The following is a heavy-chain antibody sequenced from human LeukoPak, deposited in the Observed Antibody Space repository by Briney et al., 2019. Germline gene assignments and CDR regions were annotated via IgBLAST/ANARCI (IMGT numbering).Heavy chain of an antibody. CDR2: MNPNSGNT. V-gene: IGHV1-8*01. D-gene: IGHD6-19*01. Sequence: VASVKVSCKASGYTFTSYDINWVRQATGQGLEWMGWMNPNSGNTGYAQKFQGRVTMTRNTSISTAYMELSGLRSEDTAVYYCARVLLSSGFIDYWGQGTLVTVSS. CDR1: GYTFTSYD. J-gene: IGHJ4*02. CDR3: ARVLLSSGFIDY.